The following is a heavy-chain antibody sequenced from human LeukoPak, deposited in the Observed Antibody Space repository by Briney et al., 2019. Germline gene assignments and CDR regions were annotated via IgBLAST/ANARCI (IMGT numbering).Heavy chain of an antibody. CDR2: ISSSSSYI. CDR3: ARDLDFWSGYLYRDYYMDV. J-gene: IGHJ6*03. V-gene: IGHV3-21*01. Sequence: PGGSLRLSCAASGFTFSSYSMNWVRQARGKGLEWVSSISSSSSYIYYADSVKGRFTISRDNAKNSLYLQMNSLGAEDTAVYYCARDLDFWSGYLYRDYYMDVWGKGTTVTVSS. CDR1: GFTFSSYS. D-gene: IGHD3-3*01.